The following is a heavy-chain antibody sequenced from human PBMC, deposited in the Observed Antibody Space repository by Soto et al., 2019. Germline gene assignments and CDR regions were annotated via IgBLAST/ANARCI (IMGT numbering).Heavy chain of an antibody. CDR3: ARVLRGWFDP. CDR1: GGSITSANW. V-gene: IGHV4-4*02. J-gene: IGHJ5*02. Sequence: LTCAVSGGSITSANWWTWVRQPPGGGLEWIGEISHSGITNYKASLKSRVTMSVDKTKNDVSLKLTSVTAADTAVYYCARVLRGWFDPWGQGTPVTVSS. CDR2: ISHSGIT.